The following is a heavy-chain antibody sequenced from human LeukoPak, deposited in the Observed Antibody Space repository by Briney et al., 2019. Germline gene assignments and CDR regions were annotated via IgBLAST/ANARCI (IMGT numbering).Heavy chain of an antibody. D-gene: IGHD6-6*01. CDR2: ISSASNTI. Sequence: GGSLRLSCAASGFTFSSYSMNWVRQAPGKGLEWVSYISSASNTIYYADSVKGRFTISRDNAKNSLYLQMNSLRAEDTAMYYCARDTYSSSSTIDYWGQGTLVTVSS. V-gene: IGHV3-48*01. J-gene: IGHJ4*02. CDR1: GFTFSSYS. CDR3: ARDTYSSSSTIDY.